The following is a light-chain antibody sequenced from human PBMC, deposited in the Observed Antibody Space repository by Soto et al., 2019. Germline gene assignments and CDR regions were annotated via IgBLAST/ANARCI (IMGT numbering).Light chain of an antibody. CDR2: GVS. V-gene: IGKV3-20*01. Sequence: EVVLTQSPGTLSLSPGERATLSCRARQSVINYLGWYQQKPGQAPRLLIYGVSSRATGIPDRFSGSGSGTDFTLTISRLEPEDFAVYYCHQYGSSHSFGQGTKLEIK. J-gene: IGKJ2*03. CDR1: QSVINY. CDR3: HQYGSSHS.